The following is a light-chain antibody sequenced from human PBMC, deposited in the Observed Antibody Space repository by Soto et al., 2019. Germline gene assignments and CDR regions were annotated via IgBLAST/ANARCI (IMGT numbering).Light chain of an antibody. Sequence: QPVLTQPSSRSASPGASVSLTCTLSSGLNVGAYRIHWYQQKPGSPPQYLLRFKSDSDKQKDSGVPSRFSGSTDVSANAGVLFISGLRSEDEADYYCLVWHNSAWVFGGGTKLTVL. CDR2: FKSDSDK. CDR1: SGLNVGAYR. CDR3: LVWHNSAWV. V-gene: IGLV5-45*04. J-gene: IGLJ3*02.